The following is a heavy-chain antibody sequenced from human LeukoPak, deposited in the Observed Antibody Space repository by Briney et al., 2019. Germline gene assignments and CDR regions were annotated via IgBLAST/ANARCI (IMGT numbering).Heavy chain of an antibody. Sequence: SQTLSLTCTVSGASIASGEFYCSWIRQPPGKGLEWIGYVTNTGITNFNPSLSSRISTSVDTSKNQFSLNLRSVTAADTAVYYCAKDLYDSNAYFLGYDYWGQGTLVTVSS. CDR1: GASIASGEFY. J-gene: IGHJ4*02. V-gene: IGHV4-30-4*01. D-gene: IGHD3-22*01. CDR2: VTNTGIT. CDR3: AKDLYDSNAYFLGYDY.